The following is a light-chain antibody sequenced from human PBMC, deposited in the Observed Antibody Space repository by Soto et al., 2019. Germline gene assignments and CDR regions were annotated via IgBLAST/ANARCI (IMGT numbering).Light chain of an antibody. CDR3: SSYKSRNPLV. J-gene: IGLJ1*01. CDR1: SSDIGTYNY. V-gene: IGLV2-14*01. Sequence: QSALTQPASVSGSPGQSITISCTGTSSDIGTYNYVSWNQQHPGKAPKVIIYEVSNRPSGVSNRLSGSKSGNTASLTISGLQAEDEADYYCSSYKSRNPLVFGTGTKATAL. CDR2: EVS.